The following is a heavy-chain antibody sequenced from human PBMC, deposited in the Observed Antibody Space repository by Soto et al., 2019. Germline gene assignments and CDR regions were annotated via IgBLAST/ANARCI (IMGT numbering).Heavy chain of an antibody. CDR1: GFTFSSYG. Sequence: GGSLRLSCAASGFTFSSYGMHWVRQAPGKGLEWVAVISYDGSNKYYADSVKGRFTISRDNSKNTLYLQMNSLRAEDTAVYYCAKLSMGVVTSHDYWGQGTLVTVSS. CDR3: AKLSMGVVTSHDY. V-gene: IGHV3-30*18. D-gene: IGHD2-21*02. CDR2: ISYDGSNK. J-gene: IGHJ4*02.